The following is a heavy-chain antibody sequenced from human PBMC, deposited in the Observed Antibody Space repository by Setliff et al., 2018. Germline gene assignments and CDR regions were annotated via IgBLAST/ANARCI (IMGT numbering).Heavy chain of an antibody. V-gene: IGHV4-4*08. CDR2: IDPSGST. CDR3: ARSPSSGSYWNPRPFYSDS. J-gene: IGHJ4*02. D-gene: IGHD3-10*01. Sequence: KPSETLSLTCTVSGGSFTTYYWSWIRQSPGKGLEWMGHIDPSGSTNYHPSLRSRVTISRDTSKNQFSLKLTSVTAADTAVYFRARSPSSGSYWNPRPFYSDSWGQGTLVTVSS. CDR1: GGSFTTYY.